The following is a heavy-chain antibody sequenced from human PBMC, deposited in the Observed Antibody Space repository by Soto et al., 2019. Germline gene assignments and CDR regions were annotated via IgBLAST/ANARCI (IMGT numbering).Heavy chain of an antibody. D-gene: IGHD1-26*01. CDR2: INPNSGGT. Sequence: QVHLVQSEPEVKKPGASVKVSCKASGYTFSDYYIHWVRQAPGQGLEWMGWINPNSGGTNSAPKFQGRVTMTRDTSINTAYMELSSLRSDDTAVYYCAGAGGISPWGQGTPVTVSS. CDR1: GYTFSDYY. CDR3: AGAGGISP. V-gene: IGHV1-2*02. J-gene: IGHJ4*02.